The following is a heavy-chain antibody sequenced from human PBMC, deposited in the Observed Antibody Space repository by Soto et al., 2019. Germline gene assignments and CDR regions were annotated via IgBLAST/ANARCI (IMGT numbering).Heavy chain of an antibody. Sequence: GGSLRLSCAASGFNFSSYWMSWVRQAPGKGLEWVANIKQDGSEKYYVDSVKGRFTISRDNAKNSLYLQMNSLRAEDTAVYYCARDLGSSWYYYYYYYGMDVWGQGTTVTVSS. D-gene: IGHD6-13*01. CDR1: GFNFSSYW. J-gene: IGHJ6*02. CDR2: IKQDGSEK. V-gene: IGHV3-7*01. CDR3: ARDLGSSWYYYYYYYGMDV.